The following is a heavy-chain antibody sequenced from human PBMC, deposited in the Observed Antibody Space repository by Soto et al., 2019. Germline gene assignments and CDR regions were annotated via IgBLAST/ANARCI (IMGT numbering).Heavy chain of an antibody. Sequence: EVQLVESGGGLVKPGGSLRLSCAASGFTFSTYTMNWVRQAPGKGLEWVSSITSSSSYIYYADSVKGRFTISRDNAKNXLXXQMNSLRAEDTAVGGGGRDTIPHMADYYYYYAMDVWGQGTTVTVSS. D-gene: IGHD3-16*01. J-gene: IGHJ6*02. CDR2: ITSSSSYI. CDR1: GFTFSTYT. V-gene: IGHV3-21*01. CDR3: GRDTIPHMADYYYYYAMDV.